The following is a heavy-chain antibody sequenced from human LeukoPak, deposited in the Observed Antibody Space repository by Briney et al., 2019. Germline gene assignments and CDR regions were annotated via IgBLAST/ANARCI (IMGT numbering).Heavy chain of an antibody. CDR2: IKSKTDGGTT. V-gene: IGHV3-15*01. D-gene: IGHD3-22*01. Sequence: GGSLRLSRAASGFTLSNALMSWVRQAPGKGREWVGRIKSKTDGGTTDYAAPVKGRFTISRDDSKNTLYLQMNSLKTEDTAVYYCTTYYYDSSGYPDYWGQGTLVTVSS. J-gene: IGHJ4*02. CDR3: TTYYYDSSGYPDY. CDR1: GFTLSNAL.